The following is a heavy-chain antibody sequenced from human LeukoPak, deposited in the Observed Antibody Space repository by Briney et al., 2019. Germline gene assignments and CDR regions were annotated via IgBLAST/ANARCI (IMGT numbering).Heavy chain of an antibody. V-gene: IGHV3-48*04. CDR1: GFTFSNYW. CDR2: ISTDSLTI. Sequence: PGGSLRLSCVASGFTFSNYWMHWVRQAPGKGLEWISSISTDSLTIKYADFVSGQFTISRDNAEHLLFLQMNSLRAEDTAVYYCARKAQTGSHSGPFDIWGQGTLVTVSS. D-gene: IGHD1-26*01. CDR3: ARKAQTGSHSGPFDI. J-gene: IGHJ3*02.